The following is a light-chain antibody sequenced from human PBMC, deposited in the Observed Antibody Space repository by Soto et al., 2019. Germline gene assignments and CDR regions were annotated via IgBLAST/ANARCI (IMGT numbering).Light chain of an antibody. CDR2: DVS. CDR1: SSDVGGYNY. Sequence: ALTQPASVSGSPGQSITISCTGTSSDVGGYNYVSWYQQHPGKAPKLMIYDVSNRPSGVSNRFSGSKSGNTASLTISGLQAEDEADYYCSLYTSSSTVVFGGGTKLTVL. J-gene: IGLJ2*01. V-gene: IGLV2-14*01. CDR3: SLYTSSSTVV.